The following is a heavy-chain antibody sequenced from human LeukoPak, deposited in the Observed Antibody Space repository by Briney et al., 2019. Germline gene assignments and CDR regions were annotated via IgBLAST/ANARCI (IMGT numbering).Heavy chain of an antibody. V-gene: IGHV4-34*01. CDR1: GGSFSGYY. J-gene: IGHJ6*02. D-gene: IGHD3-22*01. CDR2: INHSGST. Sequence: KPSETLSLTCAVYGGSFSGYYWSWIRQPPEKGLEWIGEINHSGSTNYNPSLKSRVTISVDTSKNQFSLKLSSVTAADTAVYYCARVAADYYGSSGYYYVGLYYYYYGMDVWGQGTTVTVSS. CDR3: ARVAADYYGSSGYYYVGLYYYYYGMDV.